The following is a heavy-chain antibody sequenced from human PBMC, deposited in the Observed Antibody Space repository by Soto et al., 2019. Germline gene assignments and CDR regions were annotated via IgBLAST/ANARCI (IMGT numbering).Heavy chain of an antibody. CDR2: ISPSFGTT. D-gene: IGHD5-12*01. J-gene: IGHJ5*02. Sequence: QVQLVQSGAEVKKPGSSVKVSCKASGGTFSNYAITXVXXXPXXXXXXXARISPSFGTTNVAQKFQGRVTITADESXXXXXXELSGLXXXXXXXXXXXKDGGADGYFGNWLDPWGQGTLVTVSS. CDR1: GGTFSNYA. V-gene: IGHV1-69*15. CDR3: XKDGGADGYFGNWLDP.